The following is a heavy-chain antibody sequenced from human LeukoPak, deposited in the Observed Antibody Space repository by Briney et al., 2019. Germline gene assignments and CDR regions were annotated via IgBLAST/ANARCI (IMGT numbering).Heavy chain of an antibody. CDR2: IYYSGST. CDR3: ARVAAAAYNWFDP. D-gene: IGHD6-13*01. Sequence: SETLSLTCTVSGDSISSSNCYWGWIRQPPGKGLEWIGYIYYSGSTNYNPSLKSRVTISVDTSKNQFSLKLSSVTAADTAVYYCARVAAAAYNWFDPWGQGTLVTVSS. V-gene: IGHV4-61*05. J-gene: IGHJ5*02. CDR1: GDSISSSNCY.